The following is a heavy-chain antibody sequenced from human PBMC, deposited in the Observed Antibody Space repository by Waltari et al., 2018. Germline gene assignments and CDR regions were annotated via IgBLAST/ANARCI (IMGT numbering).Heavy chain of an antibody. Sequence: QVQLQESGPGLVKPSETLSLTCTVSGYSISSGYYWGWIRQPPGKGLEWIGSFYHSGSTYHNPSLKMRVTISVDTSKNQFSLMLSSVTAADTAVYYCARHKGVPTWDYWGQGTLVTVSS. CDR3: ARHKGVPTWDY. D-gene: IGHD2-2*01. V-gene: IGHV4-38-2*02. J-gene: IGHJ4*02. CDR2: FYHSGST. CDR1: GYSISSGYY.